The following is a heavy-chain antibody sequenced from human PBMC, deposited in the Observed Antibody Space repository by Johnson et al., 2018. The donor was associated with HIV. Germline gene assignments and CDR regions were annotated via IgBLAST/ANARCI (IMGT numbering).Heavy chain of an antibody. CDR2: ISYDGSDK. CDR1: GFTFSYYG. CDR3: ANLEYNTTDVFDI. Sequence: QMLLVESGGGVVQPGRSLRLSCVASGFTFSYYGMNWVRQAPGKGLEWVAVISYDGSDKYYADSLKGRFTISRDNSKNTLYLQINSLRAEDTAVYYCANLEYNTTDVFDIWGQGTLVTVSS. J-gene: IGHJ3*02. D-gene: IGHD1-14*01. V-gene: IGHV3-30*18.